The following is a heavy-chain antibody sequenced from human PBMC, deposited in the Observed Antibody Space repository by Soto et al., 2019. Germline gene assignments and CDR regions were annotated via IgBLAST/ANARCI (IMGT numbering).Heavy chain of an antibody. D-gene: IGHD3-22*01. CDR3: ARRSTPYYYDSSGYYYVAFDI. Sequence: GASVKVSCKASGYTFTSYAMHWVRQAPGQRLEWMGWINAGNGNTKYSQKFQGRVTITRDTSASTAYMELSSLRSEDTAVYYCARRSTPYYYDSSGYYYVAFDIWGQGTMVTVSS. CDR2: INAGNGNT. J-gene: IGHJ3*02. V-gene: IGHV1-3*01. CDR1: GYTFTSYA.